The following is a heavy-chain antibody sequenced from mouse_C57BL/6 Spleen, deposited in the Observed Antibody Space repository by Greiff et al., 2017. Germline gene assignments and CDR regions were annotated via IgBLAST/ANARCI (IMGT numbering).Heavy chain of an antibody. CDR2: IYPGSGST. V-gene: IGHV1-55*01. D-gene: IGHD1-1*01. Sequence: QVQLQQPGAELVKPGASVKMSCKASGYTFTSYWITWVKQRPGQGLEWIGDIYPGSGSTNYNEKFKIKATLTVDTSSSTAYMQLSSLTSEDSAVYYCARQGTTVVPYAMDYWGQGTSVTVSS. CDR1: GYTFTSYW. J-gene: IGHJ4*01. CDR3: ARQGTTVVPYAMDY.